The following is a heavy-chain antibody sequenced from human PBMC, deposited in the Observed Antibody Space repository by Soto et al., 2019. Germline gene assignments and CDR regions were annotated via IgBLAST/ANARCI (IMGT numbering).Heavy chain of an antibody. V-gene: IGHV4-39*01. D-gene: IGHD2-15*01. CDR1: GGSISSSSYY. Sequence: SETLSLTCTVSGGSISSSSYYWGWIRQPPGKGLEWIGSIYYSGSTYYNPSLKSRVTISVNTSKNQFSLKLSSVTAADTAVYYCASPKGYCSGGSCYPYSFDYWGQGTLVTVSS. J-gene: IGHJ4*02. CDR3: ASPKGYCSGGSCYPYSFDY. CDR2: IYYSGST.